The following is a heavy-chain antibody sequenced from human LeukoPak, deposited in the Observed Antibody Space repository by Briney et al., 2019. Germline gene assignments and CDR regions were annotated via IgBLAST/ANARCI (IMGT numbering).Heavy chain of an antibody. V-gene: IGHV1-46*01. CDR2: INPSGGST. CDR1: GYTFTSYY. CDR3: ARDMAGYYDFWSGYLNYYYGMDV. D-gene: IGHD3-3*01. Sequence: ASVKVSCKASGYTFTSYYMHWVRQAPGQGLEWMGIINPSGGSTSYAQKFQGRVTMTRDTSTSTVYMELSSLRSEDTAVYYCARDMAGYYDFWSGYLNYYYGMDVWGQGTTVTVSS. J-gene: IGHJ6*02.